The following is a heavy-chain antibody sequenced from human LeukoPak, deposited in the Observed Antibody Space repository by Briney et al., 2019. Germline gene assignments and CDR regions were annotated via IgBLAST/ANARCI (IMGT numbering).Heavy chain of an antibody. CDR2: ISGSGGST. CDR1: GFTFSSYA. V-gene: IGHV3-23*01. Sequence: PGGSLRLSCAASGFTFSSYAMSWVRQAPGKGLEWVSAISGSGGSTYYADSVKGRFTISRDNAKNSLYLQMNSLRAEDTAVYYCARGGRDGYNRGVDPWGQGTLVTVSS. CDR3: ARGGRDGYNRGVDP. D-gene: IGHD5-24*01. J-gene: IGHJ5*02.